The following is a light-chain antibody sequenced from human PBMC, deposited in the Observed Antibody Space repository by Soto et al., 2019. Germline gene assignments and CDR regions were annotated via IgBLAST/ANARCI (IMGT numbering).Light chain of an antibody. J-gene: IGKJ1*01. CDR3: QQYNHWWT. CDR1: QSINSKS. CDR2: GAS. V-gene: IGKV3-15*01. Sequence: EIVLTQSPGTLSLSPGEGATVSCRVSQSINSKSLVWYQRKFGQAPRLLIYGASTRATGVPGRFSGTGSGTEFTLTISSLQSEDSAVYYCQQYNHWWTFGQGTKVDI.